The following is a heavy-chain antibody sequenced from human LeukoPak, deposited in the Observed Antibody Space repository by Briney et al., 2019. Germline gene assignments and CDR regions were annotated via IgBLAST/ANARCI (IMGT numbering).Heavy chain of an antibody. CDR2: MHPRSGGT. CDR3: ARAPRGFLGSVHYYFDY. D-gene: IGHD1-26*01. V-gene: IGHV1-2*02. Sequence: ASVKVSCKASGFTFTGDVIHWVRQAPGQGLEWMGWMHPRSGGTNSAQKIQGRVTMTRDTSISTAYMELSSLRSDDTAVYYCARAPRGFLGSVHYYFDYWGQGTLVTVSS. CDR1: GFTFTGDV. J-gene: IGHJ4*02.